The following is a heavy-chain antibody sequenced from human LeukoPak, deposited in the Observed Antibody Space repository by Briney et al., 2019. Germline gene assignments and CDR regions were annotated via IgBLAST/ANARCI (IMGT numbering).Heavy chain of an antibody. Sequence: PSETLSLTCTVSGGSISSSSYYWGWIRRPPGKGLEWIGSIYYSGSTYYNPSLKSRVTISVDTSKNQFSLKLSSVTAADTAVYYCARLPGSYDYVWGSYRPTTRFDYWGQGTLVTVSS. CDR2: IYYSGST. J-gene: IGHJ4*02. D-gene: IGHD3-16*02. V-gene: IGHV4-39*01. CDR3: ARLPGSYDYVWGSYRPTTRFDY. CDR1: GGSISSSSYY.